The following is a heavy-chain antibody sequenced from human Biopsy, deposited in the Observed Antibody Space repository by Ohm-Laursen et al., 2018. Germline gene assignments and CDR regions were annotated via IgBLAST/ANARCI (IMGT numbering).Heavy chain of an antibody. D-gene: IGHD2-2*02. CDR3: AKGGYCTTTSCYMDVDY. V-gene: IGHV3-23*01. J-gene: IGHJ4*02. CDR2: ISGSGGST. Sequence: GSLRLSCTASGFSFDNYAMNWVCQAPGKGLEWVSTISGSGGSTYYADSVKGRFTISRDASKNTLYLLMNSLRAEDTAMYYCAKGGYCTTTSCYMDVDYWGQGTLVTVSS. CDR1: GFSFDNYA.